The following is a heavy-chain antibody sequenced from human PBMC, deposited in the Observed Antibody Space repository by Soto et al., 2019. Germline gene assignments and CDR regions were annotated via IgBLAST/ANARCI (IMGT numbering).Heavy chain of an antibody. CDR2: IWYDGSNK. CDR1: GFTFSSYG. CDR3: ARVKGIAAAGTGYDAFDI. Sequence: QVQLVESGGGVVQPGRSLRLSCAASGFTFSSYGMHWVRQAPGKGLEWVAVIWYDGSNKYYADSVKGRFTISRDNSKNTLCLQMNSLRAEDTAVYYCARVKGIAAAGTGYDAFDIWGQGTMVTVSS. D-gene: IGHD6-13*01. J-gene: IGHJ3*02. V-gene: IGHV3-33*01.